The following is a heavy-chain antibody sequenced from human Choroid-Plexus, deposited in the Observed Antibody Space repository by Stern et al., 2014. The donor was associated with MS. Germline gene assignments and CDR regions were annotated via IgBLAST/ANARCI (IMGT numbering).Heavy chain of an antibody. CDR3: AREDYDSSGYYLDY. Sequence: QLQLQESGPGLVKPSQTLSLTCTVSGVSISSSFYYWNWIRQPAGKGLEWIGRMYSSGSTNYNPSLKSRVTISVDTSKNQVSLKLTSVTAADTAVYFCAREDYDSSGYYLDYWGQGTLVTVSS. CDR1: GVSISSSFYY. V-gene: IGHV4-61*02. CDR2: MYSSGST. J-gene: IGHJ4*02. D-gene: IGHD3-22*01.